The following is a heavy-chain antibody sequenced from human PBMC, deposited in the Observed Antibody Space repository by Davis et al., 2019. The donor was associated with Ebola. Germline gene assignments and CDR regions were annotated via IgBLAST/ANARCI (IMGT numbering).Heavy chain of an antibody. J-gene: IGHJ5*02. CDR2: TYYSGST. CDR3: ARPQPWLGFVWFDP. D-gene: IGHD5-18*01. CDR1: GGPISSSSYY. Sequence: PSETLSLTCTVSGGPISSSSYYWGWIRQPPGKGLEWIGSTYYSGSTYYNPSLKSRVTISVDTSKNQFSLKLSSVTAADTAVYYCARPQPWLGFVWFDPWGQGTLVTVSS. V-gene: IGHV4-39*01.